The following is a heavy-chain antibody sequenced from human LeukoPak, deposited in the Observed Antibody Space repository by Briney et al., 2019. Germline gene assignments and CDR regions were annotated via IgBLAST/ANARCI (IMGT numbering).Heavy chain of an antibody. D-gene: IGHD2-2*02. CDR2: ISYDGNNK. J-gene: IGHJ4*02. Sequence: PEGSLRLSCSASGFTFSSYSMHWVRQAPGKGLEWVAVISYDGNNKYDADSVKGRFTISRDNSKNTLYLQMNSLRAEDTAVYYCARLPGYCSSNSCYKMTIPFDYWGQGTLVTVSS. V-gene: IGHV3-30-3*01. CDR3: ARLPGYCSSNSCYKMTIPFDY. CDR1: GFTFSSYS.